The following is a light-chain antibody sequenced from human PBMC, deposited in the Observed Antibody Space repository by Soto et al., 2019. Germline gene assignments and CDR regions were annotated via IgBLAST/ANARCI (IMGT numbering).Light chain of an antibody. V-gene: IGLV1-40*01. J-gene: IGLJ1*01. CDR3: ISYDSSLVVFF. Sequence: QSVLTQPPSVSGAPGQRVTISCTGSSSNIGAGYDVHWYQQLPGTAPKLLIYGNSNRPSGVPDRFSGSKSGTSASLAITGLQGGDGAFYSCISYDSSLVVFFFGTGTK. CDR1: SSNIGAGYD. CDR2: GNS.